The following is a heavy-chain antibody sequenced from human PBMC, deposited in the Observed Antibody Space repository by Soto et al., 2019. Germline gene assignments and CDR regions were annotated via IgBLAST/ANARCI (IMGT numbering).Heavy chain of an antibody. D-gene: IGHD2-15*01. Sequence: EVQLLESGGGLVQPGGSLRLSCAASGFTFSSYAMSWVRQAPGKGLEWVSAISGSGGSTYYADSVKGRFTISRDNSKNTLYLQMNSLRAEDTAVYYCANPTLGVVDANNAFDIWGQGTMVTVSS. J-gene: IGHJ3*02. CDR3: ANPTLGVVDANNAFDI. CDR2: ISGSGGST. CDR1: GFTFSSYA. V-gene: IGHV3-23*01.